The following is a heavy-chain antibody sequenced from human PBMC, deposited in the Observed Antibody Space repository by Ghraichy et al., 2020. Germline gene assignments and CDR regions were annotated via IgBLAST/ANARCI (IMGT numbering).Heavy chain of an antibody. D-gene: IGHD2-15*01. Sequence: SETLSLTCTVSGGSISSYYWSWIRQPPGKGLEWIGYIYYSGSTNYNPSLKSRVTISVDTSKNQFSLKLSSVTAADTAVYYCAREAVGLAFGFDYWGQGTLVTVSS. CDR1: GGSISSYY. V-gene: IGHV4-59*01. J-gene: IGHJ4*02. CDR2: IYYSGST. CDR3: AREAVGLAFGFDY.